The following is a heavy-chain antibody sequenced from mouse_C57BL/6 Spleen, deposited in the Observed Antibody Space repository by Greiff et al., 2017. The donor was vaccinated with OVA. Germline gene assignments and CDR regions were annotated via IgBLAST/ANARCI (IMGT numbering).Heavy chain of an antibody. Sequence: EVKLVESGGGLVQPGGSLKLSCAASGFTFSDYYMYWVRQTPEKRLEWVAYISNGGGSTYYPDTVKGRFTISRDNAKNTLYLQMSRLKSEDTAMYYCARQKDGYYDYYAMDYWGQGTSVTVSS. CDR3: ARQKDGYYDYYAMDY. CDR2: ISNGGGST. CDR1: GFTFSDYY. D-gene: IGHD2-3*01. J-gene: IGHJ4*01. V-gene: IGHV5-12*01.